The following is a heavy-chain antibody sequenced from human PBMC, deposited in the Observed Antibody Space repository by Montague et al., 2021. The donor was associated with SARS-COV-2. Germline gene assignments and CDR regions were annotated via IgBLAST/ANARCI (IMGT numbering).Heavy chain of an antibody. Sequence: SLRLSCAASGFTFSSYAMSWVRQAPGKGLEWVSVISGSGGNTYYADSVKGRFTISRDNSKNTLYLQMNSLRAEDTAVYYCAKAGIKDDYGDFLDYWGQGTLVTVSS. CDR1: GFTFSSYA. CDR3: AKAGIKDDYGDFLDY. V-gene: IGHV3-23*01. J-gene: IGHJ4*02. D-gene: IGHD4-17*01. CDR2: ISGSGGNT.